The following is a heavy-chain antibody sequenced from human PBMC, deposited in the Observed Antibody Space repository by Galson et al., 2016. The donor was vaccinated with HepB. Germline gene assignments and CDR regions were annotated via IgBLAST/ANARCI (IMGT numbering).Heavy chain of an antibody. CDR2: IKQSGSDK. CDR3: ARDRADSMSWSTWDGALDV. D-gene: IGHD6-13*01. CDR1: GFRLSGYW. J-gene: IGHJ6*04. Sequence: SLRLSCAASGFRLSGYWMSWVRQAPGKGLEWVANIKQSGSDKYYVDSVKGRFAISRDNAQNSVYLQMNSLRAEDTALYYCARDRADSMSWSTWDGALDVWGKGTTVTVSS. V-gene: IGHV3-7*01.